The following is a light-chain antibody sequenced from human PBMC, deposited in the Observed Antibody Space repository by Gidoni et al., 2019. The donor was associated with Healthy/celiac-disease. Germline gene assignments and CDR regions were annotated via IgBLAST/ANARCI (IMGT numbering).Light chain of an antibody. J-gene: IGLJ3*02. CDR2: GNS. Sequence: QSVLTQPPSVSGDPGQRVTISCTGSSSNIGAGYDVPWYQPLPGPAPRLLIYGNSNRPSGVPDRFSGSKSGTSASLAITGLQAEDEADYYCQSYDSSLSGHWVFGGGTKLTVL. CDR3: QSYDSSLSGHWV. V-gene: IGLV1-40*01. CDR1: SSNIGAGYD.